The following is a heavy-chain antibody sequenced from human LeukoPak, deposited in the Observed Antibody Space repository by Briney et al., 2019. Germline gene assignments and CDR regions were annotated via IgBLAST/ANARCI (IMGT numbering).Heavy chain of an antibody. D-gene: IGHD6-13*01. CDR1: GFTFSSYA. V-gene: IGHV3-30-3*01. Sequence: GGCMRLSCAASGFTFSSYALHWDRQAPGKGLEWVAVISYDGSNKYYADSVKGRFTISRDNSKNTLSLQMNSLRAEDTAVYYCARVRTAWYEGTFDYWGQGTLVTVSS. CDR2: ISYDGSNK. J-gene: IGHJ4*02. CDR3: ARVRTAWYEGTFDY.